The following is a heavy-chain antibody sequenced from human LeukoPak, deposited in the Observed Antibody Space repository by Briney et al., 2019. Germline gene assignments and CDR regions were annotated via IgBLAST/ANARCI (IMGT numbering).Heavy chain of an antibody. CDR1: GYSFTSYW. J-gene: IGHJ4*02. D-gene: IGHD2-2*01. CDR2: IYPGDSDT. Sequence: GESLEISCKGSGYSFTSYWIGWVRQMPGKGLEWMGIIYPGDSDTRYSPSFQGQVTISADKSISTAYLQWSSLKASDTAMYYCARTSIPAATAEFDYWGQGTLLTVSS. CDR3: ARTSIPAATAEFDY. V-gene: IGHV5-51*01.